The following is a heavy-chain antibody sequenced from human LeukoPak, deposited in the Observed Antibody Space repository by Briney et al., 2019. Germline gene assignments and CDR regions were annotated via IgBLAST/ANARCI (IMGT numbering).Heavy chain of an antibody. CDR1: GYTLTELS. Sequence: ASVKVSCKVSGYTLTELSMHWVRQAPGKGLECMGGFDPEDGETIYAQKFQGRVTLTEDTSTDTAYMELSSLRSEDTAVYYCATATLGIAVAYDAFDIWGQGTMVTVSS. V-gene: IGHV1-24*01. CDR3: ATATLGIAVAYDAFDI. D-gene: IGHD6-19*01. CDR2: FDPEDGET. J-gene: IGHJ3*02.